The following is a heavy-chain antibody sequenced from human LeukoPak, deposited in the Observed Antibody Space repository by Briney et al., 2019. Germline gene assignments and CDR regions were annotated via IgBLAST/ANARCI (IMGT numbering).Heavy chain of an antibody. V-gene: IGHV1-24*01. J-gene: IGHJ4*02. CDR2: FDPKDGET. Sequence: ASVKVSCKVSGYTLTELSMHWVRQAPGKGLEWMGGFDPKDGETIYAQKFQGRVTMTEDTSTGTAYMELSSLRSEDTAVYYCARAGGYCGRISCPYYFDYWGQGSLVAVSS. CDR1: GYTLTELS. D-gene: IGHD2-15*01. CDR3: ARAGGYCGRISCPYYFDY.